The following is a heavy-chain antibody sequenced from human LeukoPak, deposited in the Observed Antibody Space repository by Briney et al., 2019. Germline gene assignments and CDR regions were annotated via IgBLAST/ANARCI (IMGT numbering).Heavy chain of an antibody. CDR1: GDSINSLDL. D-gene: IGHD3-22*01. CDR2: MYLSGTT. Sequence: SGTLSLTCTVSGDSINSLDLWSWVRQPPGKGLEWIGEMYLSGTTHSNPSVKSRVTISIDRSKNQFFLNLSSVTAADTAVFYCAGLVGRYSSGLYYYYFDYWGQGTLVTVSS. V-gene: IGHV4-4*02. J-gene: IGHJ4*02. CDR3: AGLVGRYSSGLYYYYFDY.